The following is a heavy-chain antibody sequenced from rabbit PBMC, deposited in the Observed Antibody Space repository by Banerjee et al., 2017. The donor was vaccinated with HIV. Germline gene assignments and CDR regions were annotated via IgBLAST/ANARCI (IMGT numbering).Heavy chain of an antibody. V-gene: IGHV1S7*01. CDR3: ARSVILLGRFNL. CDR2: IYAGKGST. J-gene: IGHJ4*01. D-gene: IGHD6-1*01. CDR1: GFDFSSYY. Sequence: QLKETGGGLVQPGGSLTLSCKASGFDFSSYYMSWVRQAPGKGLEWIGIIYAGKGSTDYASWVNGRFTISSDNAQNTVDLQMNSLTAADTATYFCARSVILLGRFNLWGPGTLVTVS.